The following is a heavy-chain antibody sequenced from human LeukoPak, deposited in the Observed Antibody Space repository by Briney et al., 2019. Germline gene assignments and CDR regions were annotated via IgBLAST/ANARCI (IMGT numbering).Heavy chain of an antibody. CDR3: AKDSNRLRIAAAGPFDY. Sequence: GGSLRLSCAASGFTFSSYAMSWVRQAPGKGLERVSAISGSGGSTYFADSVKGRFTISRDNSKNTLYLQMNSLRAEDTAVYYCAKDSNRLRIAAAGPFDYWGQGTLVTVSS. V-gene: IGHV3-23*01. CDR2: ISGSGGST. CDR1: GFTFSSYA. D-gene: IGHD6-13*01. J-gene: IGHJ4*02.